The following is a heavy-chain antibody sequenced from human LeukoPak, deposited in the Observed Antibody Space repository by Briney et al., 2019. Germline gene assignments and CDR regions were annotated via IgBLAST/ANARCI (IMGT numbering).Heavy chain of an antibody. D-gene: IGHD4-17*01. Sequence: GSLRLSCATSGFTFSNYAMSWVRQAPGKGLEWVSALSGSGRTTYYADSVKGRFTISRDNSKNTLYLQMNSLRAEDTAVYYCAKTATVPHHYYYYMDVWGKGATVTVSS. CDR1: GFTFSNYA. V-gene: IGHV3-23*01. J-gene: IGHJ6*03. CDR2: LSGSGRTT. CDR3: AKTATVPHHYYYYMDV.